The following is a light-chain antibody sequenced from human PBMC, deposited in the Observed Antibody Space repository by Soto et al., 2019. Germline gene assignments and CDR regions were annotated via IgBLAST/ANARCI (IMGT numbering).Light chain of an antibody. CDR1: QSVSSNF. CDR3: HQCCSSPRT. Sequence: EIVLTQSPGTLSLSPGDRATLSCRASQSVSSNFLAWYQQKPGQAPRLLIYGASIRATGIPDRFSGSGSGTDFTLTIRRLEPEDFAMYVCHQCCSSPRTFGQGTKVEIK. J-gene: IGKJ1*01. CDR2: GAS. V-gene: IGKV3-20*01.